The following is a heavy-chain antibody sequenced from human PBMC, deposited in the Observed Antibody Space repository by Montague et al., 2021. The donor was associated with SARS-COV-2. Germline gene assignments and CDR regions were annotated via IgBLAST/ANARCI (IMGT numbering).Heavy chain of an antibody. CDR1: GDSMNNYY. V-gene: IGHV4-59*01. CDR3: ARAPIYRSSWYAYFDY. J-gene: IGHJ4*02. CDR2: INYSGST. D-gene: IGHD6-13*01. Sequence: SETLSLTCTVSGDSMNNYYWSWIRQPPGKGLEWIGYINYSGSTHYNPSLQSRVTLSNDTSKNQFSLRLTSVTAADTAIYFCARAPIYRSSWYAYFDYWGQGTLVTVSS.